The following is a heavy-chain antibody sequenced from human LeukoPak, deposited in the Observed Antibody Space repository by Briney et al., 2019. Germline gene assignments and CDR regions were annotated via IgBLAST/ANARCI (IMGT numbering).Heavy chain of an antibody. CDR3: ARGQAYCSSTSCYSDYFDY. J-gene: IGHJ4*02. CDR2: IIPIFGTA. CDR1: GYTLTNYG. D-gene: IGHD2-2*01. Sequence: ASVKVSCKPSGYTLTNYGITWVRQAPGQGLEWMGGIIPIFGTANYAQKFQGRVTITADGSTSTAYMELSSLRSEDTAVYYCARGQAYCSSTSCYSDYFDYWGQGTLVTVSS. V-gene: IGHV1-69*13.